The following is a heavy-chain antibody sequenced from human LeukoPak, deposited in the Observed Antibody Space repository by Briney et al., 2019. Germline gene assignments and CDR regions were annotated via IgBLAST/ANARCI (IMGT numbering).Heavy chain of an antibody. CDR3: AKSNYDFWSGLSGLIDY. Sequence: GGSLRLSCAASGFTFSSYGMHWVRQAPGKGLEWVAFIRYDGSNKYYADSVKGRFTISRDNSKNTLYMQMNSLRAEDTAVYYCAKSNYDFWSGLSGLIDYWGQGTLVTVSS. CDR1: GFTFSSYG. V-gene: IGHV3-30*02. J-gene: IGHJ4*02. CDR2: IRYDGSNK. D-gene: IGHD3-3*01.